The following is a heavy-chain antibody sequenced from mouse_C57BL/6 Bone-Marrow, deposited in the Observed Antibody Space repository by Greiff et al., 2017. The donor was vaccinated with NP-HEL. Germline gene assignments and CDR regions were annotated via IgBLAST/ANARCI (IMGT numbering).Heavy chain of an antibody. CDR2: ISYDGSN. J-gene: IGHJ2*01. V-gene: IGHV3-6*01. CDR1: GYSITSGYY. D-gene: IGHD1-1*01. CDR3: ARGPYGSGD. Sequence: EVQLQESGPGLVKPSQSLSLTCSVTGYSITSGYYWNWIRQFPGNKLEWMGYISYDGSNNYNPSLKNRISITRDTSKNQFFLKLNSVTTEDTATYYCARGPYGSGDWGQGTTLTVSS.